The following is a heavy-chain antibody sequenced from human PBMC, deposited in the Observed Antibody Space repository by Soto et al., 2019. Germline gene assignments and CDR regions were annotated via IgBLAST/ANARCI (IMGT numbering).Heavy chain of an antibody. D-gene: IGHD2-2*01. CDR2: IYYSGST. CDR1: GGSISSGGYY. CDR3: ARGKARVVPAAINDAFDI. Sequence: SETLSLTCTVSGGSISSGGYYWIWIRQHPGKGLEWIGYIYYSGSTYYNPSLKSRVTISVDTSKNQFSLKLSSVTAADTAVYYCARGKARVVPAAINDAFDIWGQGTMVTVS. J-gene: IGHJ3*02. V-gene: IGHV4-31*03.